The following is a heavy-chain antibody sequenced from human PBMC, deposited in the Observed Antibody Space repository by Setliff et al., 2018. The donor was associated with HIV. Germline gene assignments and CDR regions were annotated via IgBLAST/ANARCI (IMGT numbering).Heavy chain of an antibody. CDR2: INPSGDRT. Sequence: ASVKVSCKASGYTFTSHYMHWVRQAPGQGLEWMGIINPSGDRTTYTKKFQGRVTMTRDTSTNTVYLELSSLRSEDTAVYYCARARDITIFGVGIPYAFDIWGQGTMVTVSS. V-gene: IGHV1-46*01. CDR3: ARARDITIFGVGIPYAFDI. D-gene: IGHD3-3*01. J-gene: IGHJ3*02. CDR1: GYTFTSHY.